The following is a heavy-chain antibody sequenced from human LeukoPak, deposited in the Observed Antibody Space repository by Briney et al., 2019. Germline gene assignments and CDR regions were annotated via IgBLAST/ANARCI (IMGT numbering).Heavy chain of an antibody. CDR1: GGSVSSGAYY. J-gene: IGHJ4*02. D-gene: IGHD2-15*01. V-gene: IGHV4-31*03. CDR3: AILRCSAGSCYLDY. CDR2: IYYSGRT. Sequence: SETLSLTCTVAGGSVSSGAYYWIWIRQHPGKGLEWIGYIYYSGRTYYNPSLKSRATISVDTSKNQFSLKLSSVTAADTAVFYCAILRCSAGSCYLDYWGQGTLVTVSS.